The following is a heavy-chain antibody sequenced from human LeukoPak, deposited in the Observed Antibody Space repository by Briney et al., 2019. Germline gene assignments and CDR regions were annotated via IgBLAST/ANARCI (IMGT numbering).Heavy chain of an antibody. D-gene: IGHD2-15*01. J-gene: IGHJ6*02. Sequence: SVKVSCKASGGTFSSYAISWVRQAPGQGLEWMGGIIPIFGTANYAQKFQGRVTITADESTSTAYMELSSLRSEDTAVYYCARSASGGSDSRDYYGMDVWGQGTTVTVSS. CDR3: ARSASGGSDSRDYYGMDV. CDR2: IIPIFGTA. V-gene: IGHV1-69*13. CDR1: GGTFSSYA.